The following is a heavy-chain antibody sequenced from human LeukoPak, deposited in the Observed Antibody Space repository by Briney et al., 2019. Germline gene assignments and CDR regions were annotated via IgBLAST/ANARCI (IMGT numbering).Heavy chain of an antibody. Sequence: PSETLSLTCTVSGGSISSYYWSWIRQPPGKGLEWIGYIYYSGSTNYNPSLKSRVTISVDTSKNQFSLKLSSVTAADTAVYYCARLATLTPKNYYYYGMDVWGQGTTVTVSS. CDR2: IYYSGST. CDR3: ARLATLTPKNYYYYGMDV. V-gene: IGHV4-59*08. D-gene: IGHD5-12*01. J-gene: IGHJ6*02. CDR1: GGSISSYY.